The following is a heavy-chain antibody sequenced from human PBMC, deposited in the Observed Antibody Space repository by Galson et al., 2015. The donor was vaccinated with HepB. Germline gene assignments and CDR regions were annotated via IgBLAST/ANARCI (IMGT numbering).Heavy chain of an antibody. D-gene: IGHD4-17*01. CDR3: ARGNGDSHDY. V-gene: IGHV3-7*03. Sequence: SLRLSCAASGFTFRRYWMNWVRQAPGKGLEWVANINQDGSEKYYMDSVEGRFTISRDNANNSLYLELSSLRAEDTALYYCARGNGDSHDYWGQGTLVTVSS. J-gene: IGHJ4*02. CDR1: GFTFRRYW. CDR2: INQDGSEK.